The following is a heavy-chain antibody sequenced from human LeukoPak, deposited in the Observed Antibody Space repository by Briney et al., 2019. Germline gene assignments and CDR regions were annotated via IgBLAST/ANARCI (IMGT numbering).Heavy chain of an antibody. D-gene: IGHD3-22*01. CDR2: ISSSGSTI. J-gene: IGHJ3*02. CDR1: GFTFSSYA. CDR3: ARGFYYDSSGYPNAFDI. V-gene: IGHV3-48*03. Sequence: PGGSLRLSCAASGFTFSSYAMSWVRQAPGKGLEWVSYISSSGSTIYYADSVKGRFTISRDNAKNSLYLQMNSLRAEDTAVYYCARGFYYDSSGYPNAFDIWGQGTMVTVSS.